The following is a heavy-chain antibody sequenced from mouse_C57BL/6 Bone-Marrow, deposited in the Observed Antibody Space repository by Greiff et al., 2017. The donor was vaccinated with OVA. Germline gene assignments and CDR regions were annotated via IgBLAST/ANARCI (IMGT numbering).Heavy chain of an antibody. J-gene: IGHJ1*03. CDR1: GYTFTNYW. D-gene: IGHD2-4*01. Sequence: QVQLQQSGAELVRPGTSVKMSCKASGYTFTNYWIGWAKQRPGPGLEGIGDIYPGGGYLNSIGKFMGKATLTADKSSSTAYMQFSSLTSEDSAIDYCARESYYDYEGYLDVWGTGTTVTVSS. CDR3: ARESYYDYEGYLDV. CDR2: IYPGGGYL. V-gene: IGHV1-63*01.